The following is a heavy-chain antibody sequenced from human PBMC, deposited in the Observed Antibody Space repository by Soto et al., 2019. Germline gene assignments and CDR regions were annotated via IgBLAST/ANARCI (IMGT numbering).Heavy chain of an antibody. CDR1: GYIFTRYN. J-gene: IGHJ4*02. Sequence: QVQLVQSGAEVKKPGASVKVSCKTPGYIFTRYNIHWLRQAPGQRLEWMAWINVGNGNTRYSQKFQGRLTLTRDTPGNTAYLELNSLISEDTAVYYCATPQCYDDCLDSWGQGTLVTVSS. CDR2: INVGNGNT. CDR3: ATPQCYDDCLDS. D-gene: IGHD2-2*01. V-gene: IGHV1-3*01.